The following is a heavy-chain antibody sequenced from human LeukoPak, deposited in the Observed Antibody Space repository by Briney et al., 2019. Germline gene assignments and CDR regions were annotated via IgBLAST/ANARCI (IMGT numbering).Heavy chain of an antibody. D-gene: IGHD3-22*01. CDR1: GFTFTSSA. Sequence: SVKVSCKASGFTFTSSAMQWVRQARGQRLEWIGWIVVGSGGTNYAQKFQGRVTMTRDTSISTAYMELSRLRSDDTAVYYCARGTYYYDSSGYYFFYWGQGTLVTVSS. V-gene: IGHV1-58*02. J-gene: IGHJ4*02. CDR3: ARGTYYYDSSGYYFFY. CDR2: IVVGSGGT.